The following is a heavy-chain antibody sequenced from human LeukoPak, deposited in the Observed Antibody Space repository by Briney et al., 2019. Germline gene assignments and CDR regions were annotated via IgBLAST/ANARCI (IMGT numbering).Heavy chain of an antibody. CDR2: ISHDGGNK. CDR3: ARDWMGAADY. J-gene: IGHJ4*02. CDR1: GFTLSRHP. D-gene: IGHD3-16*01. V-gene: IGHV3-30*04. Sequence: GGSLRLSCAASGFTLSRHPIFWVRQAPGKGLEWVAVISHDGGNKYYTDSVKGRFTISRDNSKNTLYLQMNSLRAEDTAVYYCARDWMGAADYWGQGTLVTVSP.